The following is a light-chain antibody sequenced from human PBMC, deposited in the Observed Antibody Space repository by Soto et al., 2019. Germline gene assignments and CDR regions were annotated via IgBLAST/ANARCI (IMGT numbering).Light chain of an antibody. V-gene: IGKV1-5*03. J-gene: IGKJ2*01. CDR3: QHYNRLYT. CDR2: KAS. Sequence: DIQMTQSPSTLSASVGDRVTITCRASQSISSWLAWYQQKPGKAPKLLIYKASSLESGVPSRFSGSGSGTEFTLTISSLQPDDFATYYCQHYNRLYTFGQGTKLEIK. CDR1: QSISSW.